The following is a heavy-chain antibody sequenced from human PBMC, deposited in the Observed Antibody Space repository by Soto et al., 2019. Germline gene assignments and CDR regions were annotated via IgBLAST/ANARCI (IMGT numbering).Heavy chain of an antibody. CDR2: FYLGDSDT. CDR1: GYNFNSYW. CDR3: ARRDSKAGPDY. Sequence: GESLKISCKGSGYNFNSYWIGWVRQMPGKGLEWMGIFYLGDSDTRCSPSFQGQVTISADKSISTAYLQWSSLKASDTAMYYCARRDSKAGPDYWGQGTLVTVSS. V-gene: IGHV5-51*01. D-gene: IGHD6-13*01. J-gene: IGHJ4*02.